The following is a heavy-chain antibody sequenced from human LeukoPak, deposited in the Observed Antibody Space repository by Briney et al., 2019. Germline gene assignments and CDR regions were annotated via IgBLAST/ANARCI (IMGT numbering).Heavy chain of an antibody. D-gene: IGHD4-17*01. J-gene: IGHJ4*02. CDR2: ISGDGGRT. CDR1: GFTFSRYV. Sequence: GGSQRLSCVASGFTFSRYVINWVRQAPGKGLEWVSSISGDGGRTYYADSVKGRFTVSRDNSKNTVFLQMDSLRPGDTAMYYCAKGIGTTVLTQLDYWGQGTLVTVSS. CDR3: AKGIGTTVLTQLDY. V-gene: IGHV3-23*01.